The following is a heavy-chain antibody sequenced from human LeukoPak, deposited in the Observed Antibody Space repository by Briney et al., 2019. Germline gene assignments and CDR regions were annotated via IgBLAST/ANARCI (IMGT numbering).Heavy chain of an antibody. CDR2: ISGSGGST. J-gene: IGHJ6*02. CDR3: ARPLGYYDFWSSMDV. V-gene: IGHV3-23*01. D-gene: IGHD3-3*01. CDR1: GFTFSSYA. Sequence: PGGSLRLSCAASGFTFSSYAMRWVRQAPGKGLEWVSAISGSGGSTYYADSVKGRFTISRDNSKNTLYLQMNSLRAEDTAVYYCARPLGYYDFWSSMDVWGQGTTVTVSS.